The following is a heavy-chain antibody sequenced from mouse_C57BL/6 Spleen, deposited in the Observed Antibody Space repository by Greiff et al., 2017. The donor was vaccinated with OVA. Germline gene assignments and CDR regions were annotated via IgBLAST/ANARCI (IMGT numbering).Heavy chain of an antibody. CDR3: ASPAWFAY. J-gene: IGHJ3*01. CDR1: GYSITSGYY. Sequence: VQLKESGPGLVKPSQSLSLTCSVTGYSITSGYYWNWIRQFPGNKLEWMGYISYDGSNNYNPSLKNRISITRDTSKNQFFLKLNSVTTEDTATYYCASPAWFAYWGQGTLVTVSA. CDR2: ISYDGSN. V-gene: IGHV3-6*01.